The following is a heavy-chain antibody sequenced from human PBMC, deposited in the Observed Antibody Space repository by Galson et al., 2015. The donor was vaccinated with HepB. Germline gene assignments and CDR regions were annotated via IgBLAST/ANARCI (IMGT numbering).Heavy chain of an antibody. CDR2: ISWDGSRT. CDR1: GFTFDDYT. CDR3: TKAEGAYCRSTSCYLDH. V-gene: IGHV3-43*01. D-gene: IGHD2-2*01. Sequence: SLRLSCAASGFTFDDYTMHWVRQAPGKGLEWVSRISWDGSRTYFADSVKGRFTISRDNSKNSLYLQMNSLRIEDTALYYCTKAEGAYCRSTSCYLDHWGQGTLVTVSS. J-gene: IGHJ4*02.